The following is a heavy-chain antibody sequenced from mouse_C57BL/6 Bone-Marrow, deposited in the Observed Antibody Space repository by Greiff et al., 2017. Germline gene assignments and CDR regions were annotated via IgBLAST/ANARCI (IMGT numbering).Heavy chain of an antibody. V-gene: IGHV1-81*01. Sequence: VQLQQSGAELARPGASVKLSCNASGYTFTSYGISWVKQRTGQGLEWIGEIYPRSGNTYYNEKFKGKATLTADKSSSTAYMELRSLTSEDSAVYFCARGLLPFAVWGKGTLVTVSA. CDR1: GYTFTSYG. CDR3: ARGLLPFAV. CDR2: IYPRSGNT. D-gene: IGHD2-3*01. J-gene: IGHJ3*01.